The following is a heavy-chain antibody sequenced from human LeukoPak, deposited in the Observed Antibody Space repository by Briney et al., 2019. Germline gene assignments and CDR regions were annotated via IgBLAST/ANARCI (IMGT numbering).Heavy chain of an antibody. CDR2: IYTSGST. CDR1: GGSISSYY. J-gene: IGHJ4*02. Sequence: SETLSLTCTVSGGSISSYYWSWIRQPAGKGLELIGRIYTSGSTNYNPSLKSRVTMSVDTSKNQFPLKLSSVTAADTAVYYCARDRARYCSGGSCYMLDYWGQGTLVTVSS. CDR3: ARDRARYCSGGSCYMLDY. V-gene: IGHV4-4*07. D-gene: IGHD2-15*01.